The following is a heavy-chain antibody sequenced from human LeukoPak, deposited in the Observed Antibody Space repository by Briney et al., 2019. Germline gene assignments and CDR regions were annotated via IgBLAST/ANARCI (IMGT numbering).Heavy chain of an antibody. CDR2: IYTIG. CDR3: ATYSTIPGTFDY. D-gene: IGHD2-2*02. Sequence: SETLSLTCSVSGGSISSGSYYWSWIRQPAGKGLEWIGRIYTIGNTNYSPNYNPSLRSRVTMSVDTSKNQFSLKLGSVTAADTAVYYCATYSTIPGTFDYWGHGTLVTVSS. CDR1: GGSISSGSYY. J-gene: IGHJ4*01. V-gene: IGHV4-61*02.